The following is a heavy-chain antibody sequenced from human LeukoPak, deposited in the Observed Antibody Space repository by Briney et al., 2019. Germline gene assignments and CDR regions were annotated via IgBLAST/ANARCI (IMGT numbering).Heavy chain of an antibody. Sequence: PSETLSLTCAVYGGSFSGYYWSWIRQPPGKGLEWIGFISYTGNTNYYNPSLKSRVTMSVDTSMNQFSLKLSSVTAADTAVYYCARLGNCGNDCYAADYWGQGTLVTVSS. CDR1: GGSFSGYY. J-gene: IGHJ4*02. CDR3: ARLGNCGNDCYAADY. V-gene: IGHV4-59*08. D-gene: IGHD2-21*02. CDR2: ISYTGNT.